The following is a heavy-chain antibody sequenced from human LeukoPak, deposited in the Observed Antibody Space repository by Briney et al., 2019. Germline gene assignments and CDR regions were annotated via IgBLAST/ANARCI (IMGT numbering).Heavy chain of an antibody. CDR2: IYSGGST. CDR1: GFTVSSNY. D-gene: IGHD2-2*01. CDR3: AMGCSSTSWRGYYYYGMDV. V-gene: IGHV3-53*01. J-gene: IGHJ6*02. Sequence: GGSLRLSCAASGFTVSSNYMSWVRQAPGKGLEWVSVIYSGGSTYYADSVKGRFTISRDNSKSTLYLQMNSLRAEDTAVYYCAMGCSSTSWRGYYYYGMDVWGQGTTATVSS.